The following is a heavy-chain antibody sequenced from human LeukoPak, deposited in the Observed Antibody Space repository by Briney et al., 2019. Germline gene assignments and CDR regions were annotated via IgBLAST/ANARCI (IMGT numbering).Heavy chain of an antibody. V-gene: IGHV4-61*02. D-gene: IGHD6-19*01. Sequence: PSETLSLTCTVSGGSISSGSYYWSWIRQPAGKGLEWIGRIYTSGSTNYNPSLKSRVTISVDTSKNHFSLKLSSVTAADTAVYYCARSSYSSGWYYFDYWGQGTLVTVSS. CDR3: ARSSYSSGWYYFDY. CDR1: GGSISSGSYY. CDR2: IYTSGST. J-gene: IGHJ4*02.